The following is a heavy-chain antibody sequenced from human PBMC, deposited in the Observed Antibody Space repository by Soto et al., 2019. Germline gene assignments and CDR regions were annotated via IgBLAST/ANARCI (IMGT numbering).Heavy chain of an antibody. CDR3: AKGGGSYGGQFDS. D-gene: IGHD5-12*01. J-gene: IGHJ5*01. CDR2: ISGSSGTT. CDR1: GFTFGSYA. V-gene: IGHV3-23*01. Sequence: PGGSLRLSCAASGFTFGSYAMSWVRQAPGKGLEWVSAISGSSGTTYYAGSVKGRFTISRDNSKNTLYLQMNSLSAEDTAVYYCAKGGGSYGGQFDSWGQGTPVTVSS.